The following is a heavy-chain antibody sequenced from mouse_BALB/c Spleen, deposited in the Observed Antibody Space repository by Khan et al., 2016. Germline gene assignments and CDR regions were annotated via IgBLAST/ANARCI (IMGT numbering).Heavy chain of an antibody. J-gene: IGHJ2*01. CDR1: DYTFTSYD. Sequence: QVQLQQSGAELVKPGASVKLSCKASDYTFTSYDINWVRQRPEQGLEWIGWIFPGDGSTKYNEKFKGKATLTTDKSSSTAYLQLSSLTSEESAVYFCARSREDYFDFLGQGTTLTVSS. V-gene: IGHV1-85*01. D-gene: IGHD1-1*01. CDR3: ARSREDYFDF. CDR2: IFPGDGST.